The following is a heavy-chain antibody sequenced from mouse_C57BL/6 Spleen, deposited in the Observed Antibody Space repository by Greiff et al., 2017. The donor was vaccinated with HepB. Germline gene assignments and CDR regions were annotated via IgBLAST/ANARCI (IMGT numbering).Heavy chain of an antibody. Sequence: QVQLQQSGPELVKPGASVKLSCKASGYTFTSYDINWVKQRPGQGLEWIGWIYPRDGSTKYNEKFKGKATLTVDTSSSTAYMELHSLTSEDSAVYFCASEEPSTIVTTKFAYWGQGTLVTVSA. V-gene: IGHV1-85*01. D-gene: IGHD2-5*01. CDR1: GYTFTSYD. CDR2: IYPRDGST. J-gene: IGHJ3*01. CDR3: ASEEPSTIVTTKFAY.